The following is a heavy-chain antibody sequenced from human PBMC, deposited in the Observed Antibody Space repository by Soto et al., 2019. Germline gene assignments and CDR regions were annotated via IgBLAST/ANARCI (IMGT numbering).Heavy chain of an antibody. CDR1: GGSISSGGYS. CDR3: ATMGTPVTGLYYFDY. Sequence: SETLSLTCAVSGGSISSGGYSWSWIRQPPGKGLEWIGYIYHSGSTYYNPSLKSRVTISVDRSKNQFSLKLSSVTAADTAVYYCATMGTPVTGLYYFDYWGQGTLVTVSS. V-gene: IGHV4-30-2*01. J-gene: IGHJ4*02. D-gene: IGHD4-17*01. CDR2: IYHSGST.